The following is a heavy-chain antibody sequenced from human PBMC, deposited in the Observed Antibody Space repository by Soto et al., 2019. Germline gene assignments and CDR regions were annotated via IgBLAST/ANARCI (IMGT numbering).Heavy chain of an antibody. V-gene: IGHV3-9*01. CDR2: ISWNSGTI. CDR1: GFIFEDYA. Sequence: PGGSLRFSCVASGFIFEDYAMNWVRQGPGKGLEWVSGISWNSGTIGYADAVKGRFTISRDNAKNSLHLQMNSLRAEDTALYYCAKDVGSYYYDTSAYHYDYWGRGTQVTVSS. J-gene: IGHJ4*02. D-gene: IGHD3-22*01. CDR3: AKDVGSYYYDTSAYHYDY.